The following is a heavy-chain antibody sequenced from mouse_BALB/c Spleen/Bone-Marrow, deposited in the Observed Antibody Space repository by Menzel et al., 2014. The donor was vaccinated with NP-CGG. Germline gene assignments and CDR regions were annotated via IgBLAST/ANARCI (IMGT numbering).Heavy chain of an antibody. Sequence: VQLQQSGPGLVQPSQSLSITCTVSGFSLTSYGVHWVRQSPGKGLEWLGVIWSGGSTDYNAAFISRLSISKDNSKSXXFFKMNSLQANDTAIYYCARNGGAYYRYYYAMDYWGQGTSVTVSS. D-gene: IGHD2-14*01. V-gene: IGHV2-2*02. CDR2: IWSGGST. J-gene: IGHJ4*01. CDR3: ARNGGAYYRYYYAMDY. CDR1: GFSLTSYG.